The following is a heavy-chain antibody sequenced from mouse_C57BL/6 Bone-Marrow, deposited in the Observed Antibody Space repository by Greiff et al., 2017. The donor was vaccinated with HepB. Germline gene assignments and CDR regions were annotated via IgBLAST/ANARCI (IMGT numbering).Heavy chain of an antibody. CDR3: AKSGITTVVATGEAMDY. D-gene: IGHD1-1*01. Sequence: QVQLQQSGPGLVQPSQSLSITCTVSGFSLTSYGVHWVRQSPGKGLEWLGEIWRGGSTDYNAAFMSRLSITKDNSKSQVFFKMNSLQADDTAIYYCAKSGITTVVATGEAMDYWGQGTSVTVSS. CDR1: GFSLTSYG. V-gene: IGHV2-5*01. CDR2: IWRGGST. J-gene: IGHJ4*01.